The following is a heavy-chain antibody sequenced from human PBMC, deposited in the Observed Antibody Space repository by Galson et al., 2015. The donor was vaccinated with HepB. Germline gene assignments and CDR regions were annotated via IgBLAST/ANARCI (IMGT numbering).Heavy chain of an antibody. D-gene: IGHD2-21*02. Sequence: SCKASGGTFSSYAISWVRQAPGQGLEWMGGIIPIFGTANYAQKFQGRVTITADESTSTAYMELSSLRSEDTAVYYCARGARIVVVTAPHWYFDLWGRGTLVTVSS. V-gene: IGHV1-69*01. CDR2: IIPIFGTA. J-gene: IGHJ2*01. CDR1: GGTFSSYA. CDR3: ARGARIVVVTAPHWYFDL.